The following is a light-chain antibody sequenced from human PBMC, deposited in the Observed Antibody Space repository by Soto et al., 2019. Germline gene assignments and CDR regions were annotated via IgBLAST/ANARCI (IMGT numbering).Light chain of an antibody. CDR2: TAY. CDR3: QQYFSFPLT. CDR1: QGISSH. J-gene: IGKJ4*01. Sequence: AIRMTQSPSSFSASTGDIVTITCRASQGISSHLAWYQVKPDKAPILLLYTAYYLESGVPSRFSGSVSGTDFSLTISSLHSEDFAVYYCQQYFSFPLTFGGGTKVDIK. V-gene: IGKV1-8*01.